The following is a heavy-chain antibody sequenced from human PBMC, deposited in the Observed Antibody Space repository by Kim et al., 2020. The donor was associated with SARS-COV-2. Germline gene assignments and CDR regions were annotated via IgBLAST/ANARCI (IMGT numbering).Heavy chain of an antibody. J-gene: IGHJ4*02. V-gene: IGHV4-59*13. Sequence: SETLSLTCTVSGGSISSYYWSWVRQPPGKGLEWIGYIFNSGRTNYNPSLKSRLTISVDTSKNQFSLKLSSATAADTAMYFCARASSYYVIDYWGQGTLVTVSS. CDR3: ARASSYYVIDY. D-gene: IGHD1-26*01. CDR2: IFNSGRT. CDR1: GGSISSYY.